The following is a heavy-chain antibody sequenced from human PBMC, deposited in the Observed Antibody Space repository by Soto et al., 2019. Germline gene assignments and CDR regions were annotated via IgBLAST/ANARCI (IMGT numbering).Heavy chain of an antibody. Sequence: QVLLQPWGAGLLKASETLSLTCAVYGESFSAYHWSWTRQPPVKGLEWIGEIRHSGSTNYNPSLTSRVTISVDTSKNQFSLKLRSLTASDTAVYYCARGLGGRSDFRCQGKLVTVSS. J-gene: IGHJ4*02. V-gene: IGHV4-34*01. CDR1: GESFSAYH. CDR3: ARGLGGRSDF. CDR2: IRHSGST.